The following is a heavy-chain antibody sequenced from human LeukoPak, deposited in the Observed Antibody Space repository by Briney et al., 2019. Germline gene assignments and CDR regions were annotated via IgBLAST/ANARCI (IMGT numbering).Heavy chain of an antibody. CDR2: INHSGST. D-gene: IGHD6-19*01. CDR3: ASLTSGSSGWRTSRDY. J-gene: IGHJ4*02. CDR1: GGSFSGYY. V-gene: IGHV4-34*01. Sequence: SETLSLTCAVYGGSFSGYYWSWIRQPPGKGLEWIGEINHSGSTNYNPSLKSRVAISVDTSKNQFSLKLSSVTAADTAVYYCASLTSGSSGWRTSRDYWGQGTLVTVSS.